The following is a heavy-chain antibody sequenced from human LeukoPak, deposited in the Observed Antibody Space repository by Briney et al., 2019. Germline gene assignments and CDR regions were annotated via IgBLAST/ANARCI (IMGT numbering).Heavy chain of an antibody. CDR3: ARVSIFGVVIANDY. CDR1: GFNFNDHA. CDR2: ITSGGDYM. Sequence: GGSLRLSCSTSGFNFNDHALSWVRQAPGKGLQWVSTITSGGDYMYYADPVKGRFTISRDDSKNSLYLHMNSLRAEDTAVYYCARVSIFGVVIANDYWGQGTVVTVSS. V-gene: IGHV3-21*01. D-gene: IGHD3-16*02. J-gene: IGHJ4*02.